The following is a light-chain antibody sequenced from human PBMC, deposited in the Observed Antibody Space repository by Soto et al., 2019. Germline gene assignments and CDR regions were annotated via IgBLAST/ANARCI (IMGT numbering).Light chain of an antibody. V-gene: IGKV3-11*01. CDR1: QSVSSY. J-gene: IGKJ5*01. CDR3: QQRGKWPIT. Sequence: EIVLTQSPATLSLSPGERTTLSSRASQSVSSYLAWYQQKPGQAPRLLIYDASNRATGIPARFSGSGSGTDFTLTISSLEPEDFAVYYCQQRGKWPITFGQGTRLEI. CDR2: DAS.